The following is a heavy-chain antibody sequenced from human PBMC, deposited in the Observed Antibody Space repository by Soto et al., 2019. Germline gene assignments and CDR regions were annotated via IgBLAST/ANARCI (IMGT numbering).Heavy chain of an antibody. CDR2: ISAYNGNT. CDR1: GYTFTSYG. D-gene: IGHD1-1*01. J-gene: IGHJ6*02. CDR3: ARDLVQLERRFYYYGMDV. Sequence: QVQLVQSGAEVKKPGASVKVSCKASGYTFTSYGISWVRQAPGQGLEWMGWISAYNGNTNYAQKRQGRVTMTTDTTTSTPYMELRSLRSDDTAVYYCARDLVQLERRFYYYGMDVWGQGTTVTVSS. V-gene: IGHV1-18*01.